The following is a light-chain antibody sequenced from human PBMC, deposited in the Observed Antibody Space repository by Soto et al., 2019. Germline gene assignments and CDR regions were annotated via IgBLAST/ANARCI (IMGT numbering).Light chain of an antibody. Sequence: QSVLTQPASVSESPGQSITISCTGTSSDVGGYNYVSWYQLHPGKAPKLILYEVTNRPSGVSDRFSGSKSGNTASLTISGLQAEDEADYYCSSYTSSTAYVFGTGTKVTVL. J-gene: IGLJ1*01. V-gene: IGLV2-14*01. CDR1: SSDVGGYNY. CDR3: SSYTSSTAYV. CDR2: EVT.